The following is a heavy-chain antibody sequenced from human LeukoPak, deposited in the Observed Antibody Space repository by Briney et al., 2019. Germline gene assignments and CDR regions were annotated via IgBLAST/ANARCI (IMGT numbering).Heavy chain of an antibody. CDR3: ARSFPSEAGDY. D-gene: IGHD6-13*01. J-gene: IGHJ4*02. Sequence: SQTLSLTCTVSGGSISSGSYYWSWIRQPAGKGLEWIGRIYTSGSTNYNPSLKSRVTISVDTSKNQFSLKLSSVTAADTAMYYCARSFPSEAGDYWGQGTLVTVSS. V-gene: IGHV4-61*02. CDR1: GGSISSGSYY. CDR2: IYTSGST.